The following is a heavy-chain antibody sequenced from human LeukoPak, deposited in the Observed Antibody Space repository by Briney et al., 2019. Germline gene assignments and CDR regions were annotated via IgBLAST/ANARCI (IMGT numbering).Heavy chain of an antibody. D-gene: IGHD5-12*01. J-gene: IGHJ4*02. V-gene: IGHV5-51*01. CDR3: ARRKISGYDPIDY. CDR1: GYSFTSYW. Sequence: GESLKISCQGSGYSFTSYWIGWLRQMPGKAREWLGIIYPYDSDTKYSPSFQGQVTISVDKSISTAYLQWSSLKASDTAMYYCARRKISGYDPIDYWGQGTLVTVSS. CDR2: IYPYDSDT.